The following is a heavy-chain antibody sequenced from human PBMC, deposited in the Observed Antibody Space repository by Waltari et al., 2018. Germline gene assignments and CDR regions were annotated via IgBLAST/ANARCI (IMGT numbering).Heavy chain of an antibody. CDR1: GFTFSSYW. V-gene: IGHV3-7*01. J-gene: IGHJ3*02. Sequence: EVQLVESGGGLVQPGGSLRLSCAASGFTFSSYWMSWVRQAPGKGLEWVANIKQDGSEKYYVDSVKGRFTISRDNAKNSLYLQMNSLRAEDTAVYYCARVSYGSMIVVVITRVLFDIWGQGTMVTVSS. CDR2: IKQDGSEK. CDR3: ARVSYGSMIVVVITRVLFDI. D-gene: IGHD3-22*01.